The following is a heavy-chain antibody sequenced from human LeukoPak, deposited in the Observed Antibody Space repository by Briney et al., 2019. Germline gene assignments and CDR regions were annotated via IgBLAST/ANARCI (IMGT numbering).Heavy chain of an antibody. V-gene: IGHV1-46*03. Sequence: ASVKVSCKASGYTFRSYYMSWVRQAPGQGLEWMGIINPSGGSTTYTQKFQGRVTMTRDTSTKTIYMELSSLRSEDTAVYYCAVVPAAMGYMDVWGKGTAVTVSS. CDR2: INPSGGST. CDR3: AVVPAAMGYMDV. CDR1: GYTFRSYY. D-gene: IGHD2-2*01. J-gene: IGHJ6*03.